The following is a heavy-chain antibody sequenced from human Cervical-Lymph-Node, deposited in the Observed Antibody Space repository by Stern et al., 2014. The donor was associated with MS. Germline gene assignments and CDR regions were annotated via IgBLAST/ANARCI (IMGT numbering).Heavy chain of an antibody. CDR3: ARDTAIAVAGTGFGY. CDR2: ISSSSSYI. V-gene: IGHV3-21*01. Sequence: VKLVESGGGLVKPGGSLRLSCAASGFTFSSYSMNWVRQAPGKGLEWVSSISSSSSYIYYADSVKGRFTISRDNAKNSLYLQMNSLRAEDTAVYYCARDTAIAVAGTGFGYWGQGTLVTVSS. J-gene: IGHJ4*02. D-gene: IGHD6-19*01. CDR1: GFTFSSYS.